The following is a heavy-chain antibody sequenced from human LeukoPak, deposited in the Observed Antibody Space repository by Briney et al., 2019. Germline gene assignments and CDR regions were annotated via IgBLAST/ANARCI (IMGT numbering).Heavy chain of an antibody. D-gene: IGHD6-19*01. V-gene: IGHV3-11*01. J-gene: IGHJ1*01. CDR2: ISDRSRTI. CDR3: ARSSLPGRSGRTEYFQH. Sequence: GVSLRLSCAASGFTFSDYYMTWIRQAPGKGLQWLSFISDRSRTIYYADSVKGRFTISRDNAKNSLYLQMSSLRAEDTAIYYCARSSLPGRSGRTEYFQHWGQGALVTVSS. CDR1: GFTFSDYY.